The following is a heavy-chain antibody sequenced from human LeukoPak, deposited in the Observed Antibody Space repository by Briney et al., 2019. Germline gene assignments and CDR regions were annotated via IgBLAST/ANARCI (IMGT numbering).Heavy chain of an antibody. CDR3: ARRGVVVNYYFYGMDV. V-gene: IGHV1-8*02. CDR2: VNPDSGNT. J-gene: IGHJ6*02. Sequence: ASVKVSCKASGGTFSSYAISWVRQAPGQGLEWMGWVNPDSGNTGYAQKFQGRVTMTRNTSISTVYMELSSLRFEDTAVYYCARRGVVVNYYFYGMDVWGQGTTVTVSS. CDR1: GGTFSSYA. D-gene: IGHD2-21*01.